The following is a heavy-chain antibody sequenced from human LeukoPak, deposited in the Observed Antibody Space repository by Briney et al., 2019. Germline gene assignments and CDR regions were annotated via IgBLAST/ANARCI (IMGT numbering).Heavy chain of an antibody. Sequence: SETLSLTCTVSGGSISSYYWSWIRQPAGKGLEWIGRIYTSGSTNYNPSLKSRVTMSVDTSKNQFSLKLSSVTAADTAVYYCARGGYYDSSGFGYYYYGMDVWGQGTTVTVSS. J-gene: IGHJ6*02. CDR2: IYTSGST. D-gene: IGHD3-22*01. CDR3: ARGGYYDSSGFGYYYYGMDV. V-gene: IGHV4-4*07. CDR1: GGSISSYY.